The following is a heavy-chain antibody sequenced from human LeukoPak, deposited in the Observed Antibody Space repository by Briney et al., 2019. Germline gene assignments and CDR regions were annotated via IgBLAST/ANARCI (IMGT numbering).Heavy chain of an antibody. CDR1: GGSISSYY. V-gene: IGHV4-59*01. D-gene: IGHD3-22*01. J-gene: IGHJ4*02. CDR3: ARSSGSRPSHFDY. CDR2: IYYSGST. Sequence: PSETLPLTCTVSGGSISSYYWSWIRQPPGKGLEWIGYIYYSGSTNYNPSLKSRVTISVDTSKNQFSLKLSSVTAADTAVYYCARSSGSRPSHFDYWGQGTLVTVSS.